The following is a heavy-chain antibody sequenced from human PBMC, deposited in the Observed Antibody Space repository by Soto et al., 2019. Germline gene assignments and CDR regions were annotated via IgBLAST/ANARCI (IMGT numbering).Heavy chain of an antibody. V-gene: IGHV3-9*01. CDR2: VSWNSGSI. CDR1: GFTFDDYV. Sequence: EVQLVESGGGLVLPGRSLRLSCAASGFTFDDYVMHWVRQAPGKGLEWVARVSWNSGSIGYADAVKGRFSISRDNAKKSVYLQMNNLRPDDTAFYYCVKDMAAGGTFGGYYFESWGKGTLVTVSS. J-gene: IGHJ4*02. D-gene: IGHD3-16*01. CDR3: VKDMAAGGTFGGYYFES.